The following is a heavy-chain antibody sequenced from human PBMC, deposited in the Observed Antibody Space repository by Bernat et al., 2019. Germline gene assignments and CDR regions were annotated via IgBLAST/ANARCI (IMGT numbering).Heavy chain of an antibody. CDR1: GFTFSTYW. CDR3: VGDFTY. Sequence: EVQVVESVGGLVQPGGSLRLSCATSGFTFSTYWMSWVRQARGKGLEWVVNIEKDGTEKYYVDSVKGRFTISRDNAKNSLYLQMNSLGAADTAVYYCVGDFTYWGRGTLVTVSS. V-gene: IGHV3-7*03. CDR2: IEKDGTEK. J-gene: IGHJ4*01.